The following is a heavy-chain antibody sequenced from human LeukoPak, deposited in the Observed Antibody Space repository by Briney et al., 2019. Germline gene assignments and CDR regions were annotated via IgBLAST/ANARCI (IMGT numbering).Heavy chain of an antibody. Sequence: GGSLRLSCAASGFTFSSYSMNWVRQAPGKGLEWVAVIWYDGSEKYYADSAKGRLTISRDNSNNMLYLQMSSLRADDTAVYYCAKDMYDVLTGTPAHFDSWGQGTLATVSS. CDR3: AKDMYDVLTGTPAHFDS. V-gene: IGHV3-33*03. CDR1: GFTFSSYS. J-gene: IGHJ4*02. CDR2: IWYDGSEK. D-gene: IGHD3-9*01.